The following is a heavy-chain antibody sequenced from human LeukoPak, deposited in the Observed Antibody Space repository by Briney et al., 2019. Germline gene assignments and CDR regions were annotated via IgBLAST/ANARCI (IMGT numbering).Heavy chain of an antibody. CDR2: IWFDGSSK. J-gene: IGHJ4*02. CDR1: GFTFSTYA. Sequence: GGSLRLSCAASGFTFSTYAMQWVRQAPGKGLEWLSFIWFDGSSKHYADSVKGRFIISRDNSKSTLYLEMNSLRPEDTGVYYCAKYLQPTIMIAWGQGTLVTVPS. CDR3: AKYLQPTIMIA. V-gene: IGHV3-30*02. D-gene: IGHD3-22*01.